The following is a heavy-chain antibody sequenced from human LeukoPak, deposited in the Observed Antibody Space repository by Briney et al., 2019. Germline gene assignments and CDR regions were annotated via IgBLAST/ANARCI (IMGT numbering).Heavy chain of an antibody. J-gene: IGHJ4*02. CDR2: INHSGST. V-gene: IGHV4-34*01. D-gene: IGHD1-1*01. CDR1: GGSFSGYY. Sequence: PSETLSLTCAVYGGSFSGYYWSWIRQPPGKGLEWIGEINHSGSTNYNPALMSRVTISVDTSKNQFSLKLSSVTAADTAVYYCARGQGQLERRVDYWGQGTLVTVSS. CDR3: ARGQGQLERRVDY.